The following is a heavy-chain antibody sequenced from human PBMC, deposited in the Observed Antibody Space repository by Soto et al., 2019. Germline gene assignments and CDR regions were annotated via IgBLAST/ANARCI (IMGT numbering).Heavy chain of an antibody. D-gene: IGHD1-1*01. Sequence: SLRLSCAASRFTFDDFAVHWVRQAPGKGLEWVSGISWKSGSIGYADSVKGRFTISRDNAKNSLHLQMNSLRPEDTALYYCVKGPGTMFYFDYWGQGTLVTVSS. CDR2: ISWKSGSI. V-gene: IGHV3-9*01. CDR3: VKGPGTMFYFDY. J-gene: IGHJ4*02. CDR1: RFTFDDFA.